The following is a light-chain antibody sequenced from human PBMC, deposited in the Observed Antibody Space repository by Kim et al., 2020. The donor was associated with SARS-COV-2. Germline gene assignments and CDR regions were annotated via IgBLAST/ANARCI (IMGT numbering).Light chain of an antibody. Sequence: QSALTQPASVSGSPGQSITISCTGTSSDVGGYNFVSWYQQHPGKAPKLLIYDVNNRPSGVSNRFSGSKSGNTASLTISGLQAEDAADYYCSSYTGSSTLVVFGGGTQLTVL. V-gene: IGLV2-14*03. J-gene: IGLJ2*01. CDR1: SSDVGGYNF. CDR3: SSYTGSSTLVV. CDR2: DVN.